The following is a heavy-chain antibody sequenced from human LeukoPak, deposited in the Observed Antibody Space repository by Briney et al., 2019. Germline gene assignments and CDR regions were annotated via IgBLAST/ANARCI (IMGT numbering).Heavy chain of an antibody. Sequence: SETLSLTCTVSGGSVSSSSYYWGWISQPPGKGLEWIGSVYYSGSTYYNPSLKSRVSISIDTSKNQFSLNLSSMTAADTAVYYCARRAAGAFDYWGQGTLVTVSS. J-gene: IGHJ4*02. CDR1: GGSVSSSSYY. CDR2: VYYSGST. V-gene: IGHV4-39*01. D-gene: IGHD6-13*01. CDR3: ARRAAGAFDY.